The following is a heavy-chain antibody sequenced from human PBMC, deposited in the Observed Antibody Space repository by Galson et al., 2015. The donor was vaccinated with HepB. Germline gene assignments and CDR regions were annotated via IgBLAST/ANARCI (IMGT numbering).Heavy chain of an antibody. Sequence: SPRLSCAVSGFTVSSNYMTWVRQAPGKGLEWVSVIHNTGNTYYADSVKGRFTISRDNSKNTLYLQMNSLRAEDTAVYYCASLTIAWGQGTLVTVSS. CDR1: GFTVSSNY. V-gene: IGHV3-53*01. CDR3: ASLTIA. J-gene: IGHJ4*02. CDR2: IHNTGNT. D-gene: IGHD3-10*01.